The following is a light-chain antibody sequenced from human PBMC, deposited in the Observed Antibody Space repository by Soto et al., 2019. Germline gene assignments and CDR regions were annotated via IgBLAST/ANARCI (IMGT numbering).Light chain of an antibody. V-gene: IGKV1-33*01. CDR1: QSISRW. CDR2: DAS. J-gene: IGKJ1*01. Sequence: DIQMTQSPSTLSASIVDRVIITCRASQSISRWVAWYQQKPGKAPNLLIYDASNLQPGVPSRFSGSGSGTDFTFTISSLQPEDIATYYCQQYDNLRFSFGQGTKVDIK. CDR3: QQYDNLRFS.